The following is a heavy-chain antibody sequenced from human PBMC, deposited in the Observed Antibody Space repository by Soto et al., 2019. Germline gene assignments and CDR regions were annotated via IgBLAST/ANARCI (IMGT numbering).Heavy chain of an antibody. J-gene: IGHJ4*02. D-gene: IGHD3-10*01. CDR1: GFTFSVFA. V-gene: IGHV3-23*01. CDR2: INGVGKG. CDR3: AKDAVPYNGEWDYLDA. Sequence: EVQLLESGGALVQPGGSLRLSCAASGFTFSVFAMTWVRQAPGEGLEWVSSINGVGKGFYLDTVEGRFTSSRDNSENTMYLQLTSLRVEDTAVYFCAKDAVPYNGEWDYLDAWGQGTLVTVSP.